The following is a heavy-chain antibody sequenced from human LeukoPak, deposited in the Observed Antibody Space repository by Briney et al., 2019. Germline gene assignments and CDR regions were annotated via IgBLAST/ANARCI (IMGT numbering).Heavy chain of an antibody. CDR3: ARARLGSLVSFDY. CDR1: GGSFSGYY. J-gene: IGHJ4*02. V-gene: IGHV4-34*01. D-gene: IGHD7-27*01. Sequence: SETLSLTCAVYGGSFSGYYWSWIRQPPGKGLEWIGEINHSRSTNYNPSLKSRVTISVDTSKNQFSLKLSSVTAADTAVYYCARARLGSLVSFDYWGQGTLVTVSS. CDR2: INHSRST.